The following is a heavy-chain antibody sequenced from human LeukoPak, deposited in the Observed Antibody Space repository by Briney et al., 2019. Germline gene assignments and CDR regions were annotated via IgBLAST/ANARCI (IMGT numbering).Heavy chain of an antibody. V-gene: IGHV1-69*06. Sequence: ASVKVSCKASGGTFSSYAISWVRQAPGQGLEWMGGIIPIFGTANYAQKFQGRVTITADKSTSTAYMELSSLRPEDTAVYYCAAHRGRYWFDPWGQGTLVTVSS. CDR1: GGTFSSYA. CDR3: AAHRGRYWFDP. CDR2: IIPIFGTA. D-gene: IGHD1-14*01. J-gene: IGHJ5*02.